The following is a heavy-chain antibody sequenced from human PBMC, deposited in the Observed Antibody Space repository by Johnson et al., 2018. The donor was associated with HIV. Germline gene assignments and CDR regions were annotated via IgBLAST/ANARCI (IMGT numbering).Heavy chain of an antibody. V-gene: IGHV3-53*01. J-gene: IGHJ3*01. CDR1: GFTVSTYH. Sequence: MQLVESGGGLVKPGGSLRLSCAASGFTVSTYHMSWVRQAPGKGLEWVSVIYSGGSTYYAESVKGRFIISRDNSKNTLYLQMNSLRAEDTAVYYCATPLGGWRWGDAFDVWGQGTMVTVSS. CDR2: IYSGGST. D-gene: IGHD3-16*01. CDR3: ATPLGGWRWGDAFDV.